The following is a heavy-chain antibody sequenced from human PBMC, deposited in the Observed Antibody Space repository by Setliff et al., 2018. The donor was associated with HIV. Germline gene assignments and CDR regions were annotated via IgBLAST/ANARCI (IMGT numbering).Heavy chain of an antibody. V-gene: IGHV1-18*01. Sequence: ASVKVSCKASGYTFTSYGISWVRQAPGQGLEWMGWISAYNGNTKYSQKLQGRITVTTDTSTNTAYMELRTLRSEDTAVYYCARVAYASLSSSWYLLDYYYYLDVWGKGTTVTVSS. CDR2: ISAYNGNT. J-gene: IGHJ6*03. D-gene: IGHD6-13*01. CDR3: ARVAYASLSSSWYLLDYYYYLDV. CDR1: GYTFTSYG.